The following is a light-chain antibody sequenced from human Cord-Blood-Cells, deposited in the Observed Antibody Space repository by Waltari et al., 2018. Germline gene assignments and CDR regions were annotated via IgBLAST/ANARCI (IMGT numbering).Light chain of an antibody. CDR1: SSNIGAGYD. J-gene: IGLJ3*02. V-gene: IGLV1-40*01. CDR3: QSYDSRLSGSRV. Sequence: QSVLTQPPSVSGAPGQRVTISRTGSSSNIGAGYDVHWYQQLPGTAPKLLIYGSRHRPSGAPARVPGSKSGTSASLAITGLRAEDEADYYCQSYDSRLSGSRVFGGGTKLNVL. CDR2: GSR.